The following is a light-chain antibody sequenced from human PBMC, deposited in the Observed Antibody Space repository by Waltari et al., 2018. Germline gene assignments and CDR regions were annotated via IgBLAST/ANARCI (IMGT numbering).Light chain of an antibody. Sequence: QSALTQPASVSGSPGPSITISCTSSSSDLGGYSFVSWYQQHPGKAPKLMIYDVSHRPSGVSNRFSGSKSGNTASLTISGLQPEDEADYYCSSYTSIIPPFLFGTGTKVTVL. V-gene: IGLV2-14*01. CDR2: DVS. CDR3: SSYTSIIPPFL. CDR1: SSDLGGYSF. J-gene: IGLJ1*01.